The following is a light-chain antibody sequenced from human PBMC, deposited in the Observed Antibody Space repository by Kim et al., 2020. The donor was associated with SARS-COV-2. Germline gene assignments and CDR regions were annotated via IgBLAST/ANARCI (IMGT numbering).Light chain of an antibody. CDR3: SSYTSSTTLV. V-gene: IGLV2-14*04. CDR1: SSDIGGYDF. J-gene: IGLJ2*01. Sequence: GQSITNSCSGISSDIGGYDFVSWYQQFPGNAPKLMIHGVTNRPSGVSSRFSGSTSGNSASLIISGLQAEDEADYYCSSYTSSTTLVFGGGTKVTVL. CDR2: GVT.